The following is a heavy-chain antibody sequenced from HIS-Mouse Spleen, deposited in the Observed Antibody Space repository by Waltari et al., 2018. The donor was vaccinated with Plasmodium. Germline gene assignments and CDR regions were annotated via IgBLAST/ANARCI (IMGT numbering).Heavy chain of an antibody. V-gene: IGHV4-34*01. CDR2: INHSGSP. D-gene: IGHD3-16*02. J-gene: IGHJ2*01. Sequence: QVQLQQWGAGLLKTSETLSITCAVYGGSFSGYYWSGIRQHPGKGRGWIGEINHSGSPNYNPPLQLPGTISVYTSKNQFSLKLSSVTAADTAVYYCARGTWDRFLYGYFDLWGRGTLVTVSS. CDR3: ARGTWDRFLYGYFDL. CDR1: GGSFSGYY.